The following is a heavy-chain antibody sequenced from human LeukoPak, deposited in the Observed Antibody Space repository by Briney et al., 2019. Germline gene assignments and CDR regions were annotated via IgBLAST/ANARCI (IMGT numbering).Heavy chain of an antibody. D-gene: IGHD3-22*01. CDR2: ISSSGSTI. J-gene: IGHJ4*02. Sequence: PGGSLRPSCAASGFTFSSYEMNWVRQAPGKGLEWVSYISSSGSTIYYADSVKGRFTISRDNAKNSLYLQMNSLKTEDTAVYYCTTSPYDSSGYYYVYNWGQGTLVTVSS. V-gene: IGHV3-48*03. CDR3: TTSPYDSSGYYYVYN. CDR1: GFTFSSYE.